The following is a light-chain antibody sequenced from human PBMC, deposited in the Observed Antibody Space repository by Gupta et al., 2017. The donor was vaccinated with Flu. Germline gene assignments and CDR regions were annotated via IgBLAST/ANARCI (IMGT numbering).Light chain of an antibody. CDR2: GNT. J-gene: IGLJ3*02. Sequence: QKVTISGTGSSSNIGAGYDVHWYQQLPGTAPKLLIQGNTNRPSGVPDRFSGSKSGTSASLAITGLQAEDEADYYCQSYDSGRWVFGGGTKLTVL. V-gene: IGLV1-40*01. CDR3: QSYDSGRWV. CDR1: SSNIGAGYD.